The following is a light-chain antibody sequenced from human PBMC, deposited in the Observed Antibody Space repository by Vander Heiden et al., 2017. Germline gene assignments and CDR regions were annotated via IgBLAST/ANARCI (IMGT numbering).Light chain of an antibody. CDR1: QSVSSSY. V-gene: IGKV3-20*01. CDR2: GAS. CDR3: QQYGSSPRVT. Sequence: EIVLTQSPGTLSLSPGERATLSCRASQSVSSSYLAWYQQKPGQAPRLLIYGASSRATGIPDRFSGSGSGTDFTRTISRLEPEDFAVYYCQQYGSSPRVTFGPGTKVDIK. J-gene: IGKJ3*01.